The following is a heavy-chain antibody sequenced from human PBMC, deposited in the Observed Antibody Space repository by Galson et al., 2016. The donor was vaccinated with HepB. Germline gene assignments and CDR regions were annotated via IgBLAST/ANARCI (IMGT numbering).Heavy chain of an antibody. CDR2: ISYDGSNK. CDR3: ARGGTPYDFWTTEAFDI. CDR1: GFTFSSYA. Sequence: SLRLSCAASGFTFSSYAMHWVRQAPGKGLEWVALISYDGSNKYYADSVKGRFTLSRDNSKNTLYLQMNSLRAEDTAVYYCARGGTPYDFWTTEAFDIWGQGTMVTVSS. D-gene: IGHD3-3*01. J-gene: IGHJ3*02. V-gene: IGHV3-30-3*01.